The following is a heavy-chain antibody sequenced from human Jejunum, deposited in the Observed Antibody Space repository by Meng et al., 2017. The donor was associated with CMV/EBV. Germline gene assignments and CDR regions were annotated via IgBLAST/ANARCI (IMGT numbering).Heavy chain of an antibody. J-gene: IGHJ4*02. D-gene: IGHD1-26*01. CDR2: INPKNGDT. Sequence: CKASVYTFTSYQMHWMRQAPGQGLEWVGRINPKNGDTKYAEKFQGRVTMTRDTSITTAYMEVSRLRSDDTALYYCATTYSGRYETSWGQGTLVTVSS. V-gene: IGHV1-2*06. CDR1: VYTFTSYQ. CDR3: ATTYSGRYETS.